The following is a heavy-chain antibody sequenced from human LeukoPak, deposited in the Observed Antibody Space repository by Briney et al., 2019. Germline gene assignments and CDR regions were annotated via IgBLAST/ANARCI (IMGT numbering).Heavy chain of an antibody. V-gene: IGHV1-69*04. J-gene: IGHJ4*02. CDR1: GGTFSSYT. CDR2: IIPILGIA. Sequence: SVKVSCKASGGTFSSYTISWVRQAPGQGLEWMGRIIPILGIANYAQKFQGRVTITADKSTSTAYMELSSLRSEDTAVYYCARDGPGIAAALGYWGQGTLVTVSS. CDR3: ARDGPGIAAALGY. D-gene: IGHD6-13*01.